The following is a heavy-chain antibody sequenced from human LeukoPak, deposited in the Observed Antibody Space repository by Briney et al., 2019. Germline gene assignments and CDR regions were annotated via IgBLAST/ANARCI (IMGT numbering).Heavy chain of an antibody. V-gene: IGHV4-59*01. J-gene: IGHJ5*02. CDR2: IYYSGST. Sequence: SETLSLTCTVSGGSISSYYWSWIRQPPGKGLEWIGYIYYSGSTNYNPSLKSRVTISVDTSKNQFSLKLSSVTAADTAVYYCARAYYDFWSALGNWFDPWGQGTLVTVSS. CDR3: ARAYYDFWSALGNWFDP. D-gene: IGHD3-3*01. CDR1: GGSISSYY.